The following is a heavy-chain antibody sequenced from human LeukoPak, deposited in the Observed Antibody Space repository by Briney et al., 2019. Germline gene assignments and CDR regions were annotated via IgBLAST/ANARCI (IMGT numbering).Heavy chain of an antibody. CDR2: INPSGGST. CDR1: GYTFTSYY. D-gene: IGHD2-21*01. V-gene: IGHV1-46*01. J-gene: IGHJ6*03. Sequence: ASVKVSCKASGYTFTSYYMHWVRQAPGQGLEWMGVINPSGGSTSYAQKFQGRVTMTRDTSTSTVYMELSSLRSEDTAVYYCAKDGVADLFHTAVHYYYYYMDVWGKGTTVTVSS. CDR3: AKDGVADLFHTAVHYYYYYMDV.